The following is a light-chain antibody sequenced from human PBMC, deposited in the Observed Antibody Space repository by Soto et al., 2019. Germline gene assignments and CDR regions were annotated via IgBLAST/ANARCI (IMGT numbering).Light chain of an antibody. Sequence: DIVMTQTPLSSPVTLGQPASISCRSSQSLVYSDGNTYLSWLQQRPGQPPRLLIYQISNRFSGVLDRCSGSGAGTDFTLNISRVEAEDVGVYYCVQFSHFPRTFGQGTKVEIK. J-gene: IGKJ1*01. V-gene: IGKV2-24*01. CDR1: QSLVYSDGNTY. CDR2: QIS. CDR3: VQFSHFPRT.